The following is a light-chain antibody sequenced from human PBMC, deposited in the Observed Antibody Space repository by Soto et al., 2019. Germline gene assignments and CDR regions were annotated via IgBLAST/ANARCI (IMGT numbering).Light chain of an antibody. V-gene: IGLV2-14*01. J-gene: IGLJ1*01. CDR3: CSKTSSITYV. CDR2: EVS. Sequence: QSVLTQPASVPGSPGQSITISCTGTSSDIGGYNYVSWYQQHPGEAPKLVIYEVSNRPSGVSNRFSGSKSGNTASLTISGLQADDEADYYCCSKTSSITYVFGSGTKLTVL. CDR1: SSDIGGYNY.